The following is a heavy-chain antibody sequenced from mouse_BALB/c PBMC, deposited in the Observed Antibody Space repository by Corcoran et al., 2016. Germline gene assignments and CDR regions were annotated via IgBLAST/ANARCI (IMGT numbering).Heavy chain of an antibody. J-gene: IGHJ3*01. V-gene: IGHV9-3-1*01. CDR2: INTYTGEP. CDR1: RYTFRSYR. CDR3: SRMITTGFAY. Sequence: QNQLVQSGPALKKPGETVKISYKASRYTFRSYRMNWVKQDPGKGLKWMVWINTYTGEPTYADEFKGRFAFSLEDSASTAYLKIKNIKNEDTATYFCSRMITTGFAYWGQGTLVIVSA. D-gene: IGHD2-4*01.